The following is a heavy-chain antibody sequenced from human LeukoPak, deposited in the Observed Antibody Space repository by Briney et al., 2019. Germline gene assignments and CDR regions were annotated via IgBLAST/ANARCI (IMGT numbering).Heavy chain of an antibody. D-gene: IGHD3-22*01. J-gene: IGHJ4*02. CDR1: GGSISSGGYY. CDR3: ARIESPYYYDSSGYFDPRLRVYYFDY. Sequence: SETLSLTCTVSGGSISSGGYYWSWIRQPPGKGLEWIGEINHSGSTNYNPSLKSRVTISVDTSKNQFSLKLSSVTAADTAVYYCARIESPYYYDSSGYFDPRLRVYYFDYWGQGTLVTVSS. CDR2: INHSGST. V-gene: IGHV4-39*07.